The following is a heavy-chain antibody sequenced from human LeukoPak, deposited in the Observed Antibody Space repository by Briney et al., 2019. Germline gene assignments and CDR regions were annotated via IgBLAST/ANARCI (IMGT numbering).Heavy chain of an antibody. CDR2: INRDGSST. J-gene: IGHJ4*02. Sequence: GGSLRLSCAASGFTFSSYWMHWVRQAPGKGLVWVSRINRDGSSTTYPDSVKGRFTISRDNAKNTLYLQMNSLRAEDTAVYYCARGEIGFPEVWGQGTLVTVSS. CDR3: ARGEIGFPEV. V-gene: IGHV3-74*01. D-gene: IGHD3-16*01. CDR1: GFTFSSYW.